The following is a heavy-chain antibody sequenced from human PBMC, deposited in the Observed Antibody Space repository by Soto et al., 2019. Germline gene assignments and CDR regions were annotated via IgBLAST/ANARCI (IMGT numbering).Heavy chain of an antibody. CDR2: IGPYNGKT. J-gene: IGHJ4*02. Sequence: ASVKVSCKXFGYAFSHYGITWVRQAPGQGLEWMGWIGPYNGKTNYAQKLQGRVTMTTDTSTGTAYMELRSLRSDDTAVYFCVRDLDGSGSYYTDYWGQGTLVTVSS. D-gene: IGHD3-10*01. CDR1: GYAFSHYG. CDR3: VRDLDGSGSYYTDY. V-gene: IGHV1-18*01.